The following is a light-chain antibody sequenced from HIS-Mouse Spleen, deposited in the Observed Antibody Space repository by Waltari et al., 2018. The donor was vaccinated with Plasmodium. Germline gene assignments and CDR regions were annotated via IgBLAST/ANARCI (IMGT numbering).Light chain of an antibody. V-gene: IGKV3-11*01. CDR3: QQRSNWPIT. J-gene: IGKJ5*01. CDR1: QSVSSY. CDR2: DAS. Sequence: ELVLTQSPATLSLSPGERANLSCSASQSVSSYLAWYQQKPGQAPRLLIYDASNRATGIPARFSGSGSGTDFTLTISSLEPEDFAVYYCQQRSNWPITFGQGTRLEIK.